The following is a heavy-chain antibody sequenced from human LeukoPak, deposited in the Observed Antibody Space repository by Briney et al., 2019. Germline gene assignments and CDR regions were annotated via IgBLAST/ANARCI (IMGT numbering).Heavy chain of an antibody. D-gene: IGHD1-1*01. CDR3: AQNWNRVPIFDY. CDR1: GFTFSSYG. V-gene: IGHV3-30*02. Sequence: GGSLRLSCAASGFTFSSYGMHWVRQAPGKGLEWVAFIRYDGSNKYYADSVKGRFTISRDNSKNTLYLQMNSLRAEDTAVYYCAQNWNRVPIFDYWGQGTLVTVSS. CDR2: IRYDGSNK. J-gene: IGHJ4*02.